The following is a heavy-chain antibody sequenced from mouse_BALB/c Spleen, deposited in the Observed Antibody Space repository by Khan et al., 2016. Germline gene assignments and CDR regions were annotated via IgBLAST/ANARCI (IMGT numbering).Heavy chain of an antibody. CDR1: GYTFTNYG. CDR2: INTNTGEP. J-gene: IGHJ2*01. CDR3: AREGFYGNYGDY. Sequence: QIQLVQSGPELKKPGETVKISCKASGYTFTNYGMNWVKQAPGKGLKWMGWINTNTGEPTYAEEFKGRFAFSLETSASTSYLQINNLKNEDTATYFCAREGFYGNYGDYWGQGTTLTVSS. D-gene: IGHD2-1*01. V-gene: IGHV9-3*02.